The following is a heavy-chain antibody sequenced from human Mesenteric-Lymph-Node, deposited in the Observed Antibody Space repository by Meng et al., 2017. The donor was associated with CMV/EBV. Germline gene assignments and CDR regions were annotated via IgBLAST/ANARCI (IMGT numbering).Heavy chain of an antibody. D-gene: IGHD6-13*01. CDR2: IKGQGSDR. CDR1: GFTLSSYA. V-gene: IGHV3-23*05. CDR3: AKVGGSSWSWYFEP. Sequence: CGFTLSSYAMHGVRQAPGKGREWISGIKGQGSDRIYADSVKDQFTITRNNSKNMLFLQMNSLRAGGTAVYYCAKVGGSSWSWYFEPWGRGTLVTVSS. J-gene: IGHJ2*01.